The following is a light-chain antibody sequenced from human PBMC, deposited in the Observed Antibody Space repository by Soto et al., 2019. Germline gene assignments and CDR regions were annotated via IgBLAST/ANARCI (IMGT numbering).Light chain of an antibody. CDR3: SSYTSSSTLEGV. CDR2: EVS. CDR1: SSDVGGYNF. J-gene: IGLJ1*01. V-gene: IGLV2-14*01. Sequence: QSALTQPASVSGSPGQSITISCTGTSSDVGGYNFFSWYQQHPGKAPKLVIYEVSNRPSGVSNRFSGSKAGNTASLTISGLQAEDEAGYCCSSYTSSSTLEGVCGTGTNLTVL.